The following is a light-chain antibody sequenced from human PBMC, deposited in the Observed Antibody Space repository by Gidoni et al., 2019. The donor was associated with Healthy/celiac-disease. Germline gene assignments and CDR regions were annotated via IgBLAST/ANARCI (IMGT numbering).Light chain of an antibody. Sequence: DIQLTQSPSSLSASVGDRVPITCRASQSISSYLNWYQQKPGKAPKLLIYAASSLQSGVPSRFSGSGSGTDFTLTISSLQPEDFATYYCQQSDSTLGSFGQGTKLEIK. J-gene: IGKJ2*04. CDR2: AAS. CDR3: QQSDSTLGS. CDR1: QSISSY. V-gene: IGKV1-39*01.